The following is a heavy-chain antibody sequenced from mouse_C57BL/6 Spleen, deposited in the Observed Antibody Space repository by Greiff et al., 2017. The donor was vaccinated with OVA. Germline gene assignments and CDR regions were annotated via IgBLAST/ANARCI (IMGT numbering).Heavy chain of an antibody. Sequence: QVQLQQPGAELVMPGASVKLSCKASGYTFTSYWMHWVKQRPGQGLEWIGEIDPSDSYTNYNQKFKGKSTLTVDKSSSTAYMQLSSLTSEDSAVYYCAAGGYYGSSLYYFDYWGQGTTLTVSS. CDR3: AAGGYYGSSLYYFDY. V-gene: IGHV1-69*01. D-gene: IGHD1-1*01. CDR2: IDPSDSYT. J-gene: IGHJ2*01. CDR1: GYTFTSYW.